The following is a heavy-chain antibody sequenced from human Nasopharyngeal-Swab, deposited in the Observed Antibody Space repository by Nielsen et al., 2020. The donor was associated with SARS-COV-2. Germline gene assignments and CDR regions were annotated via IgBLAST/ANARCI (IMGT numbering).Heavy chain of an antibody. CDR2: ISSIGSII. V-gene: IGHV3-11*04. CDR3: AKPLKNYCDSIVPYDGFNI. D-gene: IGHD3-22*01. J-gene: IGHJ3*02. Sequence: WFRQCPGRGFEWGSYISSIGSIIYYADSVKGRFTISRASAKNSLFLQMNSLRAEDTAVYYCAKPLKNYCDSIVPYDGFNIWGQGTLVTVSS.